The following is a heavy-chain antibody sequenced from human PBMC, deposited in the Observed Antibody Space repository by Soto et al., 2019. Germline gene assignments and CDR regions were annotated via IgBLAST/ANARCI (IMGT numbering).Heavy chain of an antibody. CDR2: ISAYNGNT. J-gene: IGHJ5*02. D-gene: IGHD5-18*01. CDR1: GYTFTSYG. CDR3: ARVYPSDTRYGYVGNNWLDP. Sequence: ASVKVSCKASGYTFTSYGISWVRQAPGQGLEWMGWISAYNGNTNYAQKLQGRVTMTTDTSTSTVYMELSSLRSEDTAVYYCARVYPSDTRYGYVGNNWLDPWGQGTLVTVSS. V-gene: IGHV1-18*01.